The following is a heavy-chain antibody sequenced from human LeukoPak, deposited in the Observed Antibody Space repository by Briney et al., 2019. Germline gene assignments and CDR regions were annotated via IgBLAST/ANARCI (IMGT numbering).Heavy chain of an antibody. Sequence: GGSLRLSCAASGFTFSSYAMSRVRQAPGRGLEWVSGISGSGGSTYYADSVKGRFTISRDNSKNTLYLRMNSLRAEDTAVYYCAKEYSSSSSDYWGQGTLVTVSS. V-gene: IGHV3-23*01. CDR2: ISGSGGST. CDR3: AKEYSSSSSDY. CDR1: GFTFSSYA. J-gene: IGHJ4*02. D-gene: IGHD6-6*01.